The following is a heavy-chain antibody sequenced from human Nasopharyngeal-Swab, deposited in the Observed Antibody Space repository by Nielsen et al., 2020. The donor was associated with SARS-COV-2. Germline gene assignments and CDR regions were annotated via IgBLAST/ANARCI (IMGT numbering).Heavy chain of an antibody. Sequence: GESLKISCAASGFTFSSYAMSWVRQAPGKGLEWVSAISGSGGSTYYAESVKGRFTISRDNSKNTLYLQMNSLRAEDTAVYYCARDSAAAGTVFDYWGQGTLVTVSS. CDR3: ARDSAAAGTVFDY. V-gene: IGHV3-23*01. CDR1: GFTFSSYA. CDR2: ISGSGGST. D-gene: IGHD6-13*01. J-gene: IGHJ4*02.